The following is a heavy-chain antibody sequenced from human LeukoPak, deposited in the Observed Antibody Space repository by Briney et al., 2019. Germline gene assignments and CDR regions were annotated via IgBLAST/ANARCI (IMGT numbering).Heavy chain of an antibody. CDR3: ARLMVCGGDCYPSPYNWFDP. J-gene: IGHJ5*02. CDR1: GGSISSSSYY. D-gene: IGHD2-21*02. Sequence: SETLSLTCTVSGGSISSSSYYWGWIRQPPGKGLEGIGSIYYSGSTYYNPSLKSRITIAVDTSKNEFSLKLSSVTAADTAVYYCARLMVCGGDCYPSPYNWFDPWGQGTLVTVSS. CDR2: IYYSGST. V-gene: IGHV4-39*01.